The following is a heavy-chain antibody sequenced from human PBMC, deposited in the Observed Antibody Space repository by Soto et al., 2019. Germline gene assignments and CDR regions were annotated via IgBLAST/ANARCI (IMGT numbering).Heavy chain of an antibody. CDR1: GFTFSSYW. CDR3: ARDEGEVSNYYYYYMDV. V-gene: IGHV3-74*01. Sequence: SLRLSCAASGFTFSSYWMHWVRQAPGKGLVWVSRINSDGSSTSYADSVKGRFTISRDNAKNTLYLQMNSLRAEDTAVYYCARDEGEVSNYYYYYMDVWGKGTTVTVSS. CDR2: INSDGSST. D-gene: IGHD3-10*01. J-gene: IGHJ6*03.